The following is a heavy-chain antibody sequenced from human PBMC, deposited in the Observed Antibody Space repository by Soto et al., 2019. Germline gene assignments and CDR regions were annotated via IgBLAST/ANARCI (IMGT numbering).Heavy chain of an antibody. CDR2: IDWDDDK. D-gene: IGHD4-17*01. CDR3: ARLPDYGGNVDY. CDR1: GFSLSTSGMC. J-gene: IGHJ4*02. Sequence: SGPTLVNPTQTLTLTCSFSGFSLSTSGMCVNWIRQPPGKALEWLARIDWDDDKYYSTSLKTRLTISKDTSKNQVVLTMTNMDPLDTATYYCARLPDYGGNVDYWGQGTLVTAPQ. V-gene: IGHV2-70*11.